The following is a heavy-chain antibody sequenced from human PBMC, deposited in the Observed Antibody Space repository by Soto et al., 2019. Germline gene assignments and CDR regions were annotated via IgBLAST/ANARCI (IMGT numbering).Heavy chain of an antibody. CDR3: ARHAAAGMDYYYYGMDV. D-gene: IGHD6-13*01. Sequence: PSETLSLTCTVSCGSISSSSYYWGWIRQPPGKGLEWIGSIYYSGSTYYNPSLKSRVTISVDTSKNQFPLKLSSVTAADTAVYYCARHAAAGMDYYYYGMDVWGQGTTVTVSS. J-gene: IGHJ6*02. CDR2: IYYSGST. V-gene: IGHV4-39*01. CDR1: CGSISSSSYY.